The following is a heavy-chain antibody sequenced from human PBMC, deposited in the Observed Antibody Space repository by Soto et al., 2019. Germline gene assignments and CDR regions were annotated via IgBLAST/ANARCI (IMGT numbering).Heavy chain of an antibody. D-gene: IGHD6-13*01. V-gene: IGHV1-69*01. CDR2: IIPIFGTA. Sequence: SLTVYCEASGDTFSSYAISWVRQAPGQGLEWMGGIIPIFGTANYAQKFQGRVTITADESTSTAYMELSSLRSEDTAVYYCARYSSPVGAFDIWGQGTMVNV. CDR3: ARYSSPVGAFDI. CDR1: GDTFSSYA. J-gene: IGHJ3*02.